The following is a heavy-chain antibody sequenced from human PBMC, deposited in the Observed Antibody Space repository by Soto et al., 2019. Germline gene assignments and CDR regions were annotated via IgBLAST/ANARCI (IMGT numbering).Heavy chain of an antibody. D-gene: IGHD3-3*01. J-gene: IGHJ4*02. Sequence: GTLALTCAFSGGPFNVSDWLTWLRESARPGLQGIGVMHHRGSTNYHASLKPRVTISIDKSKNHLSLILTPVTAADPAVYYFALSLVYYDACERSDYAFHSWGQGTPVTVSS. V-gene: IGHV4-4*02. CDR3: ALSLVYYDACERSDYAFHS. CDR1: GGPFNVSDW. CDR2: MHHRGST.